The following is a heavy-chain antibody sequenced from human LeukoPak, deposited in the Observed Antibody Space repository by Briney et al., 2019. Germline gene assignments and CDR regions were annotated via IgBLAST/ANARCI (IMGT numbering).Heavy chain of an antibody. CDR2: VHFSGET. CDR1: GDSISNYY. J-gene: IGHJ5*02. Sequence: SEPLSLTCTVSGDSISNYYWNWIRQSPGKGLEWIGHVHFSGETNYNPYLKSRVAISLDSAKNQFSLRLISVTAADTAVYYCARRVEMSSASATSDTWLDPWGQGTLVSVSP. CDR3: ARRVEMSSASATSDTWLDP. V-gene: IGHV4-59*01. D-gene: IGHD3-10*01.